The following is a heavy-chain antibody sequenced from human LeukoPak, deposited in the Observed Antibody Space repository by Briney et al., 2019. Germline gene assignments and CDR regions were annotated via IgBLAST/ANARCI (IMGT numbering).Heavy chain of an antibody. D-gene: IGHD4-17*01. CDR2: ISAYNGNT. CDR3: ARDGASYGADAFDI. Sequence: ASVKVSCKASGYTFTSYGISWVRQAPGQGPEWMGWISAYNGNTNYAQKLQGRVTMTTDTSTSTAYMELRSLRSDDTAVYYCARDGASYGADAFDIWGQGTMVTVSS. CDR1: GYTFTSYG. J-gene: IGHJ3*02. V-gene: IGHV1-18*01.